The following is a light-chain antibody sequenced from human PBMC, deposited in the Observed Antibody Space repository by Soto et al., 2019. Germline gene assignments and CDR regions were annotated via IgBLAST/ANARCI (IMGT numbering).Light chain of an antibody. J-gene: IGLJ3*02. CDR2: DND. Sequence: QSVLTQPPSVSGAPGQRVTVSCTGSSSNIGAGFNVHWYQYIPGTALRLLIYDNDKRPSGVPDRFSGTKSGTSASLAISGLQAEDEADYYCQSIRMFGGGTKLTVL. CDR1: SSNIGAGFN. V-gene: IGLV1-40*01. CDR3: QSIRM.